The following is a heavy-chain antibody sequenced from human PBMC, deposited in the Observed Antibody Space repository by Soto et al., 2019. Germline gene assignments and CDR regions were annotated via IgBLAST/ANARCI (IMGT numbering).Heavy chain of an antibody. D-gene: IGHD3-16*01. Sequence: ASVKVSCKASGYTFTIYDINWVRQSTGQGLEWMGWMNPNSGNTGYAQKFQGRVTMTRNTSISTAYMELSSLRSEDTAVYYCARDGPKTPRTEPNPYYVFWSQGTLFTVSS. CDR2: MNPNSGNT. CDR3: ARDGPKTPRTEPNPYYVF. V-gene: IGHV1-8*01. J-gene: IGHJ4*02. CDR1: GYTFTIYD.